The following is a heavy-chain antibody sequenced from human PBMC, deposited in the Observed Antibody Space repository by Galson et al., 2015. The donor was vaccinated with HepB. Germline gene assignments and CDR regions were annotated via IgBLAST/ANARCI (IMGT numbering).Heavy chain of an antibody. J-gene: IGHJ1*01. Sequence: SVKVSCKASGYTFTSYGISWVRQAPGQGLEWVGWINPYNGNTNYAQKLQGRVTMTTDTSTSTAYMELRSLGSDDTAVYYCARGPWFGELTGILVLQHWGQGTLVTVSS. V-gene: IGHV1-18*04. CDR2: INPYNGNT. CDR1: GYTFTSYG. CDR3: ARGPWFGELTGILVLQH. D-gene: IGHD3-10*01.